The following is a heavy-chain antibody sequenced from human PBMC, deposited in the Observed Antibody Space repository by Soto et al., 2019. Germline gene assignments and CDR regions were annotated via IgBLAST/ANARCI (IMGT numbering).Heavy chain of an antibody. CDR1: GGSISSGGYS. J-gene: IGHJ4*02. Sequence: QLQLQESGSGLVKPSQTLSLTCAVSGGSISSGGYSWSWIRQPPGKGLEWIGYIYHSGSTYYNPSLKSRVTISVDRSTNQFSLKLSSLTAADTAVYYCARDGSVSYYYYFDDWGQGTLVTVSS. D-gene: IGHD3-10*01. V-gene: IGHV4-30-2*01. CDR2: IYHSGST. CDR3: ARDGSVSYYYYFDD.